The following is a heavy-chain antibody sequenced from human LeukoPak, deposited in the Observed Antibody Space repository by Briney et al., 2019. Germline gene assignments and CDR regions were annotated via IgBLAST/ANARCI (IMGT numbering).Heavy chain of an antibody. V-gene: IGHV4-39*07. Sequence: SETLSLTCTVSGGSISSSSYYWGWIRRPPGKGLEWIGNIYYSGTTYYNPSLKSRVTISVDTSKNQFSLKLNSVTAADTAVYYCATQLRNYFDYWGQGTLVTVSS. CDR1: GGSISSSSYY. D-gene: IGHD4-17*01. J-gene: IGHJ4*02. CDR2: IYYSGTT. CDR3: ATQLRNYFDY.